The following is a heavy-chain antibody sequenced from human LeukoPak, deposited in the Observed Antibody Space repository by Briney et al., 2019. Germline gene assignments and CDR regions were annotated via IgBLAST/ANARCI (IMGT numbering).Heavy chain of an antibody. D-gene: IGHD6-13*01. J-gene: IGHJ4*02. CDR1: GGSISSYY. Sequence: PSETLSLTCTVSGGSISSYYWNWIRQPPGKGLEWIGYIYYSGSTNYNPSLKSRVTISLDTSKNQVSLKLNSVTAADTAVYYCARDRPGGSSLDYWGQGTLVTVSS. CDR3: ARDRPGGSSLDY. CDR2: IYYSGST. V-gene: IGHV4-59*12.